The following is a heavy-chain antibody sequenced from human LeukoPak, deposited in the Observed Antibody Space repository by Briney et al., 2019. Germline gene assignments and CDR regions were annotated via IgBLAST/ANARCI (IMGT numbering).Heavy chain of an antibody. Sequence: GGSLRLSCAASGFTFSSYDMHWVRQATGKGLEWVSAIGTAGDTYYPGSVKGRFTISREYAKTSLYLQMNSLRAGDMAVYYCERLHSSGWYRAFDIWGQGTMVTVSS. V-gene: IGHV3-13*04. D-gene: IGHD6-19*01. CDR1: GFTFSSYD. J-gene: IGHJ3*02. CDR2: IGTAGDT. CDR3: ERLHSSGWYRAFDI.